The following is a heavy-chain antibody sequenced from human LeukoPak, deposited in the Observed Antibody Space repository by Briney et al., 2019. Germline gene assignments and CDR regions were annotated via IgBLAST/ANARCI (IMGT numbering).Heavy chain of an antibody. V-gene: IGHV3-7*01. Sequence: GESLRLSCAASAFTFTTYWMGWVRQLPEKGLEWVANINQDGTEKYYVDSVKGRFTISRDNAKNSLDLQMNSLRVEDTGIYYCVKVAKYYYGSETYYFFEHWGQGTPVTASS. CDR1: AFTFTTYW. J-gene: IGHJ4*02. CDR2: INQDGTEK. D-gene: IGHD3-10*01. CDR3: VKVAKYYYGSETYYFFEH.